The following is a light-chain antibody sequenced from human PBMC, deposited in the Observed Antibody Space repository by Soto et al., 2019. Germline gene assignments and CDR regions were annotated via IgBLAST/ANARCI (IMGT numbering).Light chain of an antibody. CDR2: EVS. V-gene: IGLV2-8*01. CDR3: SSYAGSTYV. J-gene: IGLJ1*01. Sequence: QSVLTQPPSASGSPGQSVTISCTGTSSDVGGYNYVSWYQQHPGKAPKLMIYEVSKRPSGVPDRFSGSKSGNTASLTVSGLQDEDEADYYCSSYAGSTYVFGTGTKVTVL. CDR1: SSDVGGYNY.